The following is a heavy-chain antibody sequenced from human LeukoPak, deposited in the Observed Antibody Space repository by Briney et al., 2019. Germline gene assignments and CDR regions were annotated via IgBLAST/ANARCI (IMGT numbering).Heavy chain of an antibody. J-gene: IGHJ4*02. CDR3: ATAVADFSDY. V-gene: IGHV3-23*01. D-gene: IGHD6-19*01. Sequence: GGSLRLSCAASGFTFSSYVMHWVRQAPGKGLEWVSSIGGSGSSTYYGDSVKGRFTISRDNSKNTLYLQMSSLRAEDTAVYYCATAVADFSDYWGQGTLVTVSS. CDR2: IGGSGSST. CDR1: GFTFSSYV.